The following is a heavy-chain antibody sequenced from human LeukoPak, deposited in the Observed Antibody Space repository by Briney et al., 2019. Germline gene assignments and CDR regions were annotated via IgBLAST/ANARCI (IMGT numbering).Heavy chain of an antibody. CDR2: ISGSGADT. Sequence: GGSLRLSCAGITFRSYAMTWVRQAPGKGLEWVTGISGSGADTYYADSVRGRFTVSRDNSNSTLYLQMNSLRAEDAAVYYCVKDQVPNAIWWGQGTLVTVSS. J-gene: IGHJ4*02. CDR3: VKDQVPNAIW. CDR1: GITFRSYA. D-gene: IGHD2-2*01. V-gene: IGHV3-23*01.